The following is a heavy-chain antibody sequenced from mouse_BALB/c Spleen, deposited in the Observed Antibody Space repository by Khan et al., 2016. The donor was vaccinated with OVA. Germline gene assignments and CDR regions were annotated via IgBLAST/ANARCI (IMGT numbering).Heavy chain of an antibody. CDR2: INTYTGEP. J-gene: IGHJ4*01. Sequence: QIQLVQSGPELKQPGETVKISCKASGYIFTNYGMTWVKQAPGKGLKWMGWINTYTGEPTYADDFMGRFAFSLETSANTAYLQINNLKNEDTATYFCARTLYGSGYDYAMDYWGQGTSVTVSS. CDR3: ARTLYGSGYDYAMDY. V-gene: IGHV9-3-1*01. CDR1: GYIFTNYG. D-gene: IGHD1-1*01.